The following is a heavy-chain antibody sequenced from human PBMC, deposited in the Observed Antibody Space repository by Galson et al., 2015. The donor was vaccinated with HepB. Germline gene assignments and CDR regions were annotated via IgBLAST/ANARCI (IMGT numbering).Heavy chain of an antibody. CDR3: AETGDITVPPGTLSWGPKTYLVPHYMGV. Sequence: SLRLSCAASGFRFSNYAMSWVRQAPGKGLEWVSVISGSGGRTYYAASVQGRFTISRDNSKNTLYLYMSSLRAEDTAVYYCAETGDITVPPGTLSWGPKTYLVPHYMGVWVKGTTVIVSS. D-gene: IGHD3-10*01. CDR2: ISGSGGRT. V-gene: IGHV3-23*01. CDR1: GFRFSNYA. J-gene: IGHJ6*03.